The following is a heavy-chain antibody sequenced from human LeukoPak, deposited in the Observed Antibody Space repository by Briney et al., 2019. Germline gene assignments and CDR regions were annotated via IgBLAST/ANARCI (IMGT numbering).Heavy chain of an antibody. CDR3: ARGLYYYDSSGYYGDTFDI. J-gene: IGHJ3*02. CDR2: IYSGGTT. V-gene: IGHV3-53*01. Sequence: GGSLRLSCAASGLTVNSNYMNWVRQAPGKGLQWVSVIYSGGTTYYADSVKGRFTISRDNSKNTLYLQMNSLRAEDTAVYYCARGLYYYDSSGYYGDTFDIWGQGTMVTVSS. CDR1: GLTVNSNY. D-gene: IGHD3-22*01.